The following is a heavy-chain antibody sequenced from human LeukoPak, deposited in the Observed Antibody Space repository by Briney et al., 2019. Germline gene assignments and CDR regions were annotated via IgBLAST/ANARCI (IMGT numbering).Heavy chain of an antibody. V-gene: IGHV1-69*06. CDR1: GGTFSSYA. CDR2: IIPIFGTA. Sequence: ASVKVSCKASGGTFSSYAISWVQQAPGQGLEWMGGIIPIFGTANYAQKFQGRVTITADKSTSTAYMELSSLRSEDTAVYYCARDPHPARYSYGDLGYFDYWGQGTLVTVSS. J-gene: IGHJ4*02. CDR3: ARDPHPARYSYGDLGYFDY. D-gene: IGHD5-18*01.